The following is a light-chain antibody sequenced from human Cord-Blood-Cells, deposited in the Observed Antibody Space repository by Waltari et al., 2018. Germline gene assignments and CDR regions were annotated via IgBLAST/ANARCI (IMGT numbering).Light chain of an antibody. CDR1: QRVSSN. CDR2: GAS. Sequence: ELVMTQSPATLSVSPGERATLSCRASQRVSSNLAWYQQKPGQAPRLLTYGASTRATGIPARFSGSGSGTEFTLTISSLQSEDFAVYYCQQYNNWPPRTFGQGTKVEIK. CDR3: QQYNNWPPRT. J-gene: IGKJ1*01. V-gene: IGKV3-15*01.